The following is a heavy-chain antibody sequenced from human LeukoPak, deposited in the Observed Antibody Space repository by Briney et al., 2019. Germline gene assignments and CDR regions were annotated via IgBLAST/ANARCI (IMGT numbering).Heavy chain of an antibody. CDR1: GGSISNYY. D-gene: IGHD6-13*01. CDR2: IYTSGST. Sequence: SETLSLTCTVSGGSISNYYWSWIRQPAGKGLEWIGRIYTSGSTNYNPSLKSRVTMSVDTSKNQFSLKLSSVTAADTAVYYCARDQYSSSWYAPYYYYGMDVWGQGTTVTVSS. V-gene: IGHV4-4*07. CDR3: ARDQYSSSWYAPYYYYGMDV. J-gene: IGHJ6*02.